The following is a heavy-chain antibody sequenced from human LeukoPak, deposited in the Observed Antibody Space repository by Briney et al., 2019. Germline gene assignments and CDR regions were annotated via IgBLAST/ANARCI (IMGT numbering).Heavy chain of an antibody. V-gene: IGHV1-69*05. CDR3: TMVRGAYDAFDI. J-gene: IGHJ3*02. D-gene: IGHD3-10*01. CDR1: GGTFSSYA. CDR2: IIPIFSTA. Sequence: SVKVSCKASGGTFSSYAISWVRQAPGQELEWLGRIIPIFSTANYAQKFQGRVTFTTGESTSTAYMELSSLRSEGTAVYYCTMVRGAYDAFDIWGQGTMVTVSS.